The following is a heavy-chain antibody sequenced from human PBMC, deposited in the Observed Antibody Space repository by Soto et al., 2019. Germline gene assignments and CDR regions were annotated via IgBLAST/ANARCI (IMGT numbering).Heavy chain of an antibody. V-gene: IGHV3-30-3*01. CDR2: ISYDGSNK. Sequence: QVQLVESGGGVVQPGRSLRLSCAASGFTFSSYAMHRVRQAPGKGLEWVAVISYDGSNKYYADSVKGRFTISRDNSKNTLYLQMNSLRAEDTAVYYCARDTAAAGKYYFDYWGQGTLVTVSS. CDR3: ARDTAAAGKYYFDY. J-gene: IGHJ4*02. D-gene: IGHD6-13*01. CDR1: GFTFSSYA.